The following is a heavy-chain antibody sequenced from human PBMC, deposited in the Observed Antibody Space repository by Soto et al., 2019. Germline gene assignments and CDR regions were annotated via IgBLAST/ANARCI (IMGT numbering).Heavy chain of an antibody. CDR1: GFTFSSYA. V-gene: IGHV3-23*01. Sequence: GGSLRLSCAASGFTFSSYAMSWVRQAPGKGLEWVSAISGSGGSTYYADSVKGRFTISRDNSKNTLYLQMNSLRAEDTAVYYCATESRIAVAGTLGAFDIWGQGTMVTVSS. CDR2: ISGSGGST. D-gene: IGHD6-19*01. CDR3: ATESRIAVAGTLGAFDI. J-gene: IGHJ3*02.